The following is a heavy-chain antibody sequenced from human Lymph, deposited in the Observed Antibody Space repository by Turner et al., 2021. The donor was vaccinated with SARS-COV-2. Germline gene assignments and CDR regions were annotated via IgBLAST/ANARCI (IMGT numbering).Heavy chain of an antibody. CDR3: AKDLAGTYYSSFDY. CDR1: GFTFDDYA. V-gene: IGHV3-9*01. Sequence: EVQLVESGGGLVQPGRYLRLYCAASGFTFDDYAMHWVRQAPVKGLAWVSGINWSGGSIAYADSVKGLFTISRDNPKNSLYLQMNSLRAEDTSFYYCAKDLAGTYYSSFDYWGQGTLVTVSS. CDR2: INWSGGSI. D-gene: IGHD1-26*01. J-gene: IGHJ4*02.